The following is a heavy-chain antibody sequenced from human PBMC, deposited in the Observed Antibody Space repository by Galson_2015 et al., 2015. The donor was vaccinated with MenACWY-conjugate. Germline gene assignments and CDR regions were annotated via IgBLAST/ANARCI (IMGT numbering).Heavy chain of an antibody. CDR1: GFSLTTTGVG. J-gene: IGHJ3*02. V-gene: IGHV2-5*02. D-gene: IGHD3-9*01. CDR3: AHVTFDILTGYYLFDAFDI. CDR2: IYWDDDE. Sequence: PALVNPTQPLTLPCTFSGFSLTTTGVGVGWIRQPPGKALEWLALIYWDDDERSSPSLKNRLTITKDTSKNQVVLTMTNMAPVDTATYYCAHVTFDILTGYYLFDAFDIWGQGTVVTVSS.